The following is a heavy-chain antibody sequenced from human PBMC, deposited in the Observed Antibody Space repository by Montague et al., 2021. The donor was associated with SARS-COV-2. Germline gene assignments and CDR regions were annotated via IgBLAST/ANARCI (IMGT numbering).Heavy chain of an antibody. CDR2: IYYSGST. CDR1: GGSISSSSYH. Sequence: SETLSLTCTVSGGSISSSSYHWGWIRQPPGKGLEWIGSIYYSGSTYYNPSLKSRVTISVDTSKNQSSLKLSSVTAADTAVYYCARPLNLYYYGSGSYSSWFDPWGQGTLVTVSS. D-gene: IGHD3-10*01. V-gene: IGHV4-39*01. CDR3: ARPLNLYYYGSGSYSSWFDP. J-gene: IGHJ5*02.